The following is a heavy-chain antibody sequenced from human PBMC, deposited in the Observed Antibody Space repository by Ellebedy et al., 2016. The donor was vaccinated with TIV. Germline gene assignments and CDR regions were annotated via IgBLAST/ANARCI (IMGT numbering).Heavy chain of an antibody. J-gene: IGHJ6*02. V-gene: IGHV1-46*01. CDR1: GYTFTSYY. D-gene: IGHD4-11*01. CDR3: ARLGMNDYSVYYGMDV. Sequence: ASVKVSXKASGYTFTSYYMHWVRQAPGQGLEWMGIINPSGGSTSYAQKFQGRVTMTRDTSTSTVYMELSSLKASDTAMYSCARLGMNDYSVYYGMDVWGQGTTVTVSS. CDR2: INPSGGST.